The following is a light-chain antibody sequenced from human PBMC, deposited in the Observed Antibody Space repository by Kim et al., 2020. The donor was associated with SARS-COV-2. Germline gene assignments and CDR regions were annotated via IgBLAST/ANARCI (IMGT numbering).Light chain of an antibody. CDR1: RSVSSH. Sequence: EIVMTQSPATLSVSPGVRATLSCRASRSVSSHLAWYQQKPGQGPRLLIYGASTRATGVPDRFSGSGSGTDFTLTISSLHSEDFAVYYCQHYVNWPLTFGGGTKVDIK. J-gene: IGKJ4*01. CDR3: QHYVNWPLT. CDR2: GAS. V-gene: IGKV3-15*01.